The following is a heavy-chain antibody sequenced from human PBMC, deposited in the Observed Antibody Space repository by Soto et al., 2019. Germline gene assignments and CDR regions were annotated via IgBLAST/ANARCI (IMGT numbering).Heavy chain of an antibody. CDR1: GFTFSSYA. CDR2: ISSGGETT. Sequence: GGSLRLSCAASGFTFSSYAMWWVRQAPGKGLECVSAISSGGETTYYADSVKGRFTISRDNSKNTLYLQMNSLRAEDTAVYYCAFNSGSGSYYFDYWGQGTLVTVSS. D-gene: IGHD3-10*01. CDR3: AFNSGSGSYYFDY. V-gene: IGHV3-23*01. J-gene: IGHJ4*02.